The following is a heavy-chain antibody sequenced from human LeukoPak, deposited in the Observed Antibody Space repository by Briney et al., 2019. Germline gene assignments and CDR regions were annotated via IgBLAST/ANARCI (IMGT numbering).Heavy chain of an antibody. V-gene: IGHV4-59*01. Sequence: SETLSLTCTVSGGSISSYYWSWIRQPPGKGLEWIGYIYYSGSTNYNPSLKSRVTISVDTSKNQFSLKLSSVTAADTAVYYCARESRRLVRGALDIWGQGTMVTVSS. CDR2: IYYSGST. J-gene: IGHJ3*02. D-gene: IGHD3-10*01. CDR3: ARESRRLVRGALDI. CDR1: GGSISSYY.